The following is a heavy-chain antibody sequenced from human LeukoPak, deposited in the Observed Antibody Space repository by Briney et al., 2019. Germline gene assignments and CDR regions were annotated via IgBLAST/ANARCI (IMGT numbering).Heavy chain of an antibody. CDR1: GGSISSYY. V-gene: IGHV4-59*01. CDR2: IYYSGST. Sequence: SETLSLTCTVSGGSISSYYWNWIRHPPGKGLEWIGCIYYSGSTNYNPSLKSRVTISVDTSKNQFSLKLNSVTAADTAVYYSARGGAHYYYGMDVWGQGTTVTVSS. J-gene: IGHJ6*02. CDR3: ARGGAHYYYGMDV.